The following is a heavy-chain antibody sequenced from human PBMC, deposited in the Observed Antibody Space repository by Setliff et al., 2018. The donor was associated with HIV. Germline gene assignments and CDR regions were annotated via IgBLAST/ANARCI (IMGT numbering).Heavy chain of an antibody. J-gene: IGHJ4*02. CDR1: GFSFSTYP. CDR2: ISYDGNNK. CDR3: ARTFDLLPEDYFEY. V-gene: IGHV3-30-3*01. Sequence: GGSLRLSCAASGFSFSTYPLHWVRQAPGKGLEWVAVISYDGNNKYYADSVKGRFTISRDNSKNTLYLQMNSLRSDDTAMYYCARTFDLLPEDYFEYWGQGTLVTVSS. D-gene: IGHD2-15*01.